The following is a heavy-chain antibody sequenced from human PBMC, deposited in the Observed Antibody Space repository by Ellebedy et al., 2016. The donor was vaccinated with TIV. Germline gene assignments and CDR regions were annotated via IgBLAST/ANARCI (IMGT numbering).Heavy chain of an antibody. Sequence: GESLKISCAASGFTFSSYWMSWVRQAPGKGLEWVANIKQDGSEKFYVDSVKGRFTISRDNAKNSLYLQMNSLRAEDTAVYYCARGFAAEIDYWGQGTLVTVSS. V-gene: IGHV3-7*01. CDR3: ARGFAAEIDY. J-gene: IGHJ4*02. CDR1: GFTFSSYW. D-gene: IGHD3-3*01. CDR2: IKQDGSEK.